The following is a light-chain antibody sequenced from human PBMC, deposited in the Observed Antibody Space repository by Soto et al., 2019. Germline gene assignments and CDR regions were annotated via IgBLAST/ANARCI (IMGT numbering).Light chain of an antibody. Sequence: EIVLTQSPGTLSLSPGERATLSCRASQSVSSSYLAWYQQKPGQAPRLLIYGASSRATGIPDRFSGSGSGTDFTLTISILEPDDFPVYYCQQYASSPRMYTFVQETKLEIK. CDR3: QQYASSPRMYT. J-gene: IGKJ2*01. CDR2: GAS. V-gene: IGKV3-20*01. CDR1: QSVSSSY.